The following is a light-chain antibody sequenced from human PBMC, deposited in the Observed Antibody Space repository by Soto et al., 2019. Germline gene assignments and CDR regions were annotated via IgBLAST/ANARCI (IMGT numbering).Light chain of an antibody. J-gene: IGLJ3*02. CDR3: AAWDDTLDAQV. CDR2: RNN. V-gene: IGLV1-47*01. CDR1: RSNIGRNF. Sequence: QFVLTQSPSASGTPGQRVTISCSGSRSNIGRNFAYWYQHVPGTAPRLLIQRNNERPSGVPDRFSGSKSGTSVSLAISGLRSEDEATYYCAAWDDTLDAQVFGGGTKLTVL.